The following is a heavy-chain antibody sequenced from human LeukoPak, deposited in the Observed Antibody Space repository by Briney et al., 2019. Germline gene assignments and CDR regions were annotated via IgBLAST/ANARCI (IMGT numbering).Heavy chain of an antibody. V-gene: IGHV1-2*02. D-gene: IGHD3-22*01. CDR3: ARGVTMIRGNWFDP. J-gene: IGHJ5*02. Sequence: ASVKISCKASGYTFTGYYMHWVRQAPGQGLEWMGWINPNSGGTKYAQKFQGRVTMTRDTSISTAYMELSGLRSDDTAVYYCARGVTMIRGNWFDPWGQGTLVTVSS. CDR1: GYTFTGYY. CDR2: INPNSGGT.